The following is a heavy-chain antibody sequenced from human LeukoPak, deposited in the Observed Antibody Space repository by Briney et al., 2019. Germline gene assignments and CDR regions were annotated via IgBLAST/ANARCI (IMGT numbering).Heavy chain of an antibody. CDR3: ARVYRSILTGYYFDY. Sequence: PGGSLRLSCVASGFTFSSYWMSWVRQAPGKGLEWVANIKQDGSEKYYVDSVKGRFTISRDNAKNSLYLQMNSLRAEDTAVYYCARVYRSILTGYYFDYWGQGTLVTVSS. J-gene: IGHJ4*02. V-gene: IGHV3-7*01. D-gene: IGHD3-9*01. CDR2: IKQDGSEK. CDR1: GFTFSSYW.